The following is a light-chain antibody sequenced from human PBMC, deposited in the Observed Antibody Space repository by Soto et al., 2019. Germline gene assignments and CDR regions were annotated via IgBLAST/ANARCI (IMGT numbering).Light chain of an antibody. Sequence: AIQLTQSPSSLSASVGDRVTITCRASQGISSSLSWYQQKPGEAPKLLIYDASSLESGVPSRFSGSGSGTDFTLPISSLQPEDFATYYCQQFNSYPLTFGGGTKVEIK. CDR2: DAS. V-gene: IGKV1-13*02. J-gene: IGKJ4*01. CDR1: QGISSS. CDR3: QQFNSYPLT.